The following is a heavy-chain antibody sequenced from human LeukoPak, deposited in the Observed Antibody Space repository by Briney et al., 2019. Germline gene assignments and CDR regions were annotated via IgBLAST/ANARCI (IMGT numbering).Heavy chain of an antibody. Sequence: GPLRLSCAASGFTVSSNYMSWVRQAPGKGLEWVSVIYSGGSTYYADSVKGRFTISRDNSKNTLYLQMNSLRAEDTAVYYCARDRDSYGYDYWGQGTLVTVSS. V-gene: IGHV3-66*01. D-gene: IGHD5-18*01. J-gene: IGHJ4*02. CDR1: GFTVSSNY. CDR3: ARDRDSYGYDY. CDR2: IYSGGST.